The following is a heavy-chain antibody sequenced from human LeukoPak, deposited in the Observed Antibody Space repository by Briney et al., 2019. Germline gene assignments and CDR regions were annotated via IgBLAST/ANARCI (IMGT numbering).Heavy chain of an antibody. J-gene: IGHJ6*03. CDR1: GFTLSGNS. D-gene: IGHD6-13*01. CDR2: ISGSSSTI. Sequence: GGSLRLSCAASGFTLSGNSMNWVRQAPGKGLEWVSYISGSSSTIYYADSVKGRFTISRDNAKNSLYLQMNSLRAEDTAVYYCARTPLAAAGTYYYMDVWGKGTTVTVSS. V-gene: IGHV3-48*01. CDR3: ARTPLAAAGTYYYMDV.